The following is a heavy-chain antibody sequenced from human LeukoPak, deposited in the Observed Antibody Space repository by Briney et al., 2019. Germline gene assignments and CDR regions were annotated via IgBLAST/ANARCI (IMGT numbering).Heavy chain of an antibody. CDR2: INTDGSST. D-gene: IGHD1-7*01. CDR1: GFTDSSNY. Sequence: GGSLRLSCAASGFTDSSNYMSWVRQAPGKGLVWVSRINTDGSSTSYADPVKGRFTIFRDNAKNTLYLQMNSLRAEDTAVYYCARGGTRTNWFDPWGQGTLVTVSS. J-gene: IGHJ5*02. CDR3: ARGGTRTNWFDP. V-gene: IGHV3-74*01.